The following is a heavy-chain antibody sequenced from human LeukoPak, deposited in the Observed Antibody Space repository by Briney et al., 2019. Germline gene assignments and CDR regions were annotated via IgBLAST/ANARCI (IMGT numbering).Heavy chain of an antibody. CDR2: IIPIFGTA. Sequence: SVKVSCKASGGTFSSYAISWVRQAPGQGLEWMGGIIPIFGTANYAQKFQGRVTITADKSTSTAYMELSSLRSEDTAVYYCARDTTDYGDYYFAYWGQGTLVTVSS. CDR1: GGTFSSYA. V-gene: IGHV1-69*06. J-gene: IGHJ4*02. D-gene: IGHD4-17*01. CDR3: ARDTTDYGDYYFAY.